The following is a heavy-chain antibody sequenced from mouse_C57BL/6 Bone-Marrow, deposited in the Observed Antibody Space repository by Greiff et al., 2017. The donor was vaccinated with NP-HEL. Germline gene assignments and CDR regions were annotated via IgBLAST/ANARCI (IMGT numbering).Heavy chain of an antibody. V-gene: IGHV5-17*01. Sequence: EVMLVESGGGLVKPGGSLKLSCAASGFTFSDYGMHWVRQAPEKGLEWVAYISSGSSTIYYADTVKGRFTISRDNAKNTLFLQMTSLRSEDSAMYYCARSKLLYAMDYWGQGTSVTVAS. CDR3: ARSKLLYAMDY. D-gene: IGHD2-1*01. J-gene: IGHJ4*01. CDR2: ISSGSSTI. CDR1: GFTFSDYG.